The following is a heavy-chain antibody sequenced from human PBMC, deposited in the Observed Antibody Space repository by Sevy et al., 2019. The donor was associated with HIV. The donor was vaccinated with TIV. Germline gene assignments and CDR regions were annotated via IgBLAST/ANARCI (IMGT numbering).Heavy chain of an antibody. Sequence: GGSLRLSCTASGFTFGDYAMSWVRQAPGKGLEWVGFIRSKAYGGTTEYAASVKGRLTISRDDSKSIAYLQMNSLKTEDTAVYYCTRDLGYCSSTSCYTNDYWGQGTLVTVSS. V-gene: IGHV3-49*04. D-gene: IGHD2-2*02. CDR3: TRDLGYCSSTSCYTNDY. CDR1: GFTFGDYA. CDR2: IRSKAYGGTT. J-gene: IGHJ4*02.